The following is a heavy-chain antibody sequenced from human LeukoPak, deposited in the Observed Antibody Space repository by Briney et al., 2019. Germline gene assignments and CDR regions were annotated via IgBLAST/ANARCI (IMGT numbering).Heavy chain of an antibody. CDR2: ISGSGSTI. CDR1: GFSFSNYE. V-gene: IGHV3-48*03. Sequence: GGSLRLSCAASGFSFSNYEMNWVRQAPGKGLEWVSYISGSGSTIYYADSVKGQFTISRDNAKNSLYLQVISLRAEDTAVYYCAREVWGSSFDSWGQGTLVTVSS. J-gene: IGHJ4*02. CDR3: AREVWGSSFDS. D-gene: IGHD3-16*01.